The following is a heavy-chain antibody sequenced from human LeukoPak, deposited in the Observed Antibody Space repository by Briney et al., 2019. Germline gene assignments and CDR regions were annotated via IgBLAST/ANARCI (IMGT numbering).Heavy chain of an antibody. CDR1: GYTFTSYD. J-gene: IGHJ4*02. D-gene: IGHD5-24*01. Sequence: GASVKVSCKASGYTFTSYDINWVRQATGQGLEWMGWMNPNSGNTGYAQKFQGRVTMTTDTSTTTAYMELRSLRSDDTAVYYCARPQEEDGYNYNWAFDYWGQGTLVTVSS. CDR2: MNPNSGNT. CDR3: ARPQEEDGYNYNWAFDY. V-gene: IGHV1-8*01.